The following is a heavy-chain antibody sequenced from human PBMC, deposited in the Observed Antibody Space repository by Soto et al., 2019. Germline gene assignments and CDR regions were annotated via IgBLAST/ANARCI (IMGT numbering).Heavy chain of an antibody. J-gene: IGHJ5*02. D-gene: IGHD1-1*01. CDR1: GYTFSTYG. Sequence: QVQLVQSGAEVKKPGASVKVSCKASGYTFSTYGVSWVRQAPGQGLEWMGWIGADNGDTNYAQNFQGRVTMTTDTSTTTSYMEQRSLTSDDTAVDFCARDWKGAEGFDPWGQGTLVTVSS. V-gene: IGHV1-18*01. CDR3: ARDWKGAEGFDP. CDR2: IGADNGDT.